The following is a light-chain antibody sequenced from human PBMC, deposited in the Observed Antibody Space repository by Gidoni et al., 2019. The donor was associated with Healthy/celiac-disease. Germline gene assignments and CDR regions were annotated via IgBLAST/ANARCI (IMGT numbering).Light chain of an antibody. J-gene: IGLJ2*01. Sequence: QSALTQPASVSGSSGQSITISCTGTSSDVGGYNYVSCYQQPPGKAPKLRIYEVSNRPSGVSNRFSGAKSGNTASMTIYGLQAEDEADYYCSSYTSSSPVVFGGGTKLTVL. CDR3: SSYTSSSPVV. CDR2: EVS. V-gene: IGLV2-14*01. CDR1: SSDVGGYNY.